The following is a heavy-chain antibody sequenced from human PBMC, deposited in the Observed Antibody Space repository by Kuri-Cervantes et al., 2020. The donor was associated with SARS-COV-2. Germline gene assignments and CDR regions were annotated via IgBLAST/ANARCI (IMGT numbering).Heavy chain of an antibody. CDR3: ARDEYCSGGSCYIFPYYFDY. V-gene: IGHV3-7*01. D-gene: IGHD2-15*01. CDR2: IKQDGSEK. CDR1: GFTFSSYW. Sequence: GGSLRLSCAASGFTFSSYWMSWVRQAPGKGLEWVANIKQDGSEKYYVDSVKGRFTISRDNAKNSLYLRMNSLRAEDTAVYYCARDEYCSGGSCYIFPYYFDYWGQGTLVTVSS. J-gene: IGHJ4*02.